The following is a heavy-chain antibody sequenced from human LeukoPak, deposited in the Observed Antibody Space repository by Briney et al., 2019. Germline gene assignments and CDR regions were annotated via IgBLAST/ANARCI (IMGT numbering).Heavy chain of an antibody. J-gene: IGHJ4*02. D-gene: IGHD4-11*01. CDR2: ISANNFNT. CDR3: ARGQYYFDS. V-gene: IGHV1-18*01. Sequence: ASVKVSCKASGYSFSSYGLSWVRQAPGQGLEWMGWISANNFNTNYAERLQGRVTMTIDTSTRTVYMELRSLTSDDTAVYYCARGQYYFDSWGQGALGSVSS. CDR1: GYSFSSYG.